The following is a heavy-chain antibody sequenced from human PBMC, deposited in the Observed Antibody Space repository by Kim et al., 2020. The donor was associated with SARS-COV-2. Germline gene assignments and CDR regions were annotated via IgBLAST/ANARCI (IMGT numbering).Heavy chain of an antibody. CDR3: ARDGTFGGVGYGMDV. CDR1: GFTFSSYS. Sequence: GGSLRLSCAASGFTFSSYSMNWVRQAPGKGLEWVSSISSSSSYIYYADSVKGRFTISRDNAKNSLYLQMNSLRAEDTAVYYCARDGTFGGVGYGMDVWGQGTTVTVSS. CDR2: ISSSSSYI. V-gene: IGHV3-21*01. D-gene: IGHD3-16*01. J-gene: IGHJ6*02.